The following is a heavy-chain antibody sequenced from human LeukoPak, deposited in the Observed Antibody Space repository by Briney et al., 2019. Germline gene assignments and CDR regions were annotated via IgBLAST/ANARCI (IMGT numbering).Heavy chain of an antibody. V-gene: IGHV4-59*01. D-gene: IGHD3-10*01. CDR3: ARNVLLWFGDLGWFDP. CDR2: IYYSGST. CDR1: GGSISSYY. J-gene: IGHJ5*02. Sequence: SETLSLACTGSGGSISSYYWSWIPQPPGKGLEWIGYIYYSGSTNYNPSLKSRVTISVDTSKNQFSLKLSSVTAADTAVYYCARNVLLWFGDLGWFDPWGQGTLVTVSS.